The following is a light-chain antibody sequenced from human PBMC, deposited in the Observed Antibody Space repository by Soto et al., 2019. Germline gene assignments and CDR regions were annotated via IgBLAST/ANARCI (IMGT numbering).Light chain of an antibody. CDR1: NRDVGGYNY. CDR2: EVT. CDR3: SSYSSSSALDVI. V-gene: IGLV2-14*01. Sequence: HSALAQPASVSGSPGQSITISCAGTNRDVGGYNYVSWYQQYPGKAPKLIIYEVTYRPSGVSNRFSGSKSGNTASLTISGLQAEDEADYYYSSYSSSSALDVIFGGGTKLTVL. J-gene: IGLJ2*01.